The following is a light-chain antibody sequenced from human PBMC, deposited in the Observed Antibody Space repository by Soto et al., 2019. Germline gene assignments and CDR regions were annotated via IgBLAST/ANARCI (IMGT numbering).Light chain of an antibody. CDR3: QQRSNWPPLT. V-gene: IGKV3-11*01. Sequence: EIVLTQSPATLSLSPGERATLSCRASQIVSSYLALYQQKPGQAPRLLIYDASNRATGIPARFSGSGSGTDFTLTISSLEPEDFAVYYCQQRSNWPPLTFGGGTKVDIK. J-gene: IGKJ4*01. CDR1: QIVSSY. CDR2: DAS.